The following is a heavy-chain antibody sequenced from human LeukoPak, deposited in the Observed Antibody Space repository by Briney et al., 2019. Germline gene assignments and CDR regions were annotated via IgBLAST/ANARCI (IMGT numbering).Heavy chain of an antibody. J-gene: IGHJ5*02. V-gene: IGHV1-24*01. Sequence: ASVKVSCKVSGYTLTELSMHWVRQAPGKGLEWMGGFDPEDGETIYAQKFQGRVTMTEDTSTDTAYMELSSLGSEDTAVYYCATAGRFKPGVVKNWFGPRGQGTLGTGSS. CDR1: GYTLTELS. D-gene: IGHD2-15*01. CDR2: FDPEDGET. CDR3: ATAGRFKPGVVKNWFGP.